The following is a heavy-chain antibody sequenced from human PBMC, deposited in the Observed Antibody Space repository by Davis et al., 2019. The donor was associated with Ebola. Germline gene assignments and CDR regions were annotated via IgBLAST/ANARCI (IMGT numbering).Heavy chain of an antibody. J-gene: IGHJ4*02. Sequence: AASVTVSCKASGYTFTDYYIHWVRRAPGQGLEWMGRINPGSGGTNYAQKFQGRVTMTRDTSITTTYMDLTRLRIDDTAVYYCARLGHVVFDWGQGTLVTVSS. D-gene: IGHD2-15*01. CDR3: ARLGHVVFD. V-gene: IGHV1-2*06. CDR1: GYTFTDYY. CDR2: INPGSGGT.